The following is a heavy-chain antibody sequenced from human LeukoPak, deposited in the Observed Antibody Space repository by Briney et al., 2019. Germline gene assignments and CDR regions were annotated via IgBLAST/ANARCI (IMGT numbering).Heavy chain of an antibody. V-gene: IGHV3-23*01. CDR1: GFTFNTYA. D-gene: IGHD1-26*01. CDR2: ISGNSGVT. CDR3: AKDLVGVSRFHEF. Sequence: GGSLRLSCVASGFTFNTYAMTWVRQAPGKGLEWVSVISGNSGVTYYADSVKGRFTISRDNSKNTLYLQINSLTAEDTAIYCCAKDLVGVSRFHEFWGQGTLVTVSS. J-gene: IGHJ4*02.